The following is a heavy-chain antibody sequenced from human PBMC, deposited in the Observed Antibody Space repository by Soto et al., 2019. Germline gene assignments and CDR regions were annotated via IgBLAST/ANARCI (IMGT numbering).Heavy chain of an antibody. V-gene: IGHV1-46*02. D-gene: IGHD5-12*01. CDR2: INPSGGST. CDR1: GYTFNSYG. Sequence: ASVKVSCKASGYTFNSYGINWVRQAPGQGLEWMGIINPSGGSTSYAQKFQGRVTMTRDTSTSTVYMELSSLRSEDTAVYYCARGGKGLRPQDAFDIWGQGTMVTVSS. J-gene: IGHJ3*02. CDR3: ARGGKGLRPQDAFDI.